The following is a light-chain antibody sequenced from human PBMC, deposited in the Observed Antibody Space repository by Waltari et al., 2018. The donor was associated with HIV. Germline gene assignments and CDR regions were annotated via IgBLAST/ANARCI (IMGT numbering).Light chain of an antibody. Sequence: SYELTQPPSVSVSPGQTARITCSGDALSKQYAYWYQQKPGQAPVRMIYKDSERPSGIPERLSGASSVTTVTVTISGVQAEDEADYYCQSTDTSGTYWVFGGGTKLTVL. CDR1: ALSKQY. CDR3: QSTDTSGTYWV. CDR2: KDS. V-gene: IGLV3-25*03. J-gene: IGLJ3*02.